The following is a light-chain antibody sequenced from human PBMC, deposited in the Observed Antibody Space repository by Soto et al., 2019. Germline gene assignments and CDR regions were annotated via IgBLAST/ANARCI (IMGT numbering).Light chain of an antibody. CDR1: SSNIGAGYD. CDR3: QSYDSSLSGSYV. J-gene: IGLJ1*01. Sequence: QSVLKQPLSVYGAPGQRVTISCTGSSSNIGAGYDVHWYQQLPGTAPKLLIYGNSNRPSGVPDRFSGSKSGTSASLAITGLQAEDEADYYCQSYDSSLSGSYVFGTGTKVTVL. CDR2: GNS. V-gene: IGLV1-40*01.